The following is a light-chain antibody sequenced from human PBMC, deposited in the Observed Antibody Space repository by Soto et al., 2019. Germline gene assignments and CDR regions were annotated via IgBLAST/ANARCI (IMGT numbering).Light chain of an antibody. CDR1: QIVSSY. Sequence: ESVLPHSPATLSPSPVEISTLSCSASQIVSSYLAWYQQKPGQAPRLLIYDASNTATGIPARFSGSGSGTDFTLTISRLQPEDFAVYYCQQRSNWPLTFGGGTKVDIK. CDR2: DAS. V-gene: IGKV3-11*01. CDR3: QQRSNWPLT. J-gene: IGKJ4*02.